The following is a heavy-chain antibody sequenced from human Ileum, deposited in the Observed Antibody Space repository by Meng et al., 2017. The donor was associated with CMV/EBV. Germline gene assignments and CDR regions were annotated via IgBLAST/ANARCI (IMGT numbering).Heavy chain of an antibody. CDR3: ARTLKGSNFWFDT. CDR2: IGPYSGAT. V-gene: IGHV1-18*01. J-gene: IGHJ5*02. Sequence: ASVKVSCKTSGYTFINFGVGWVRQAPGQGLEWLGWIGPYSGATLYARSVQGRVTMTTDTPTSTAYMELGGLRSDDTAVYYCARTLKGSNFWFDTWGQGTVVTVSS. D-gene: IGHD4-11*01. CDR1: GYTFINFG.